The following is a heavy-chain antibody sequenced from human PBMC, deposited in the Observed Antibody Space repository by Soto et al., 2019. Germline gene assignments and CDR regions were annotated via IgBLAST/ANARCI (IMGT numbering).Heavy chain of an antibody. D-gene: IGHD2-2*01. CDR3: SCLSIPHPAIFTQFDS. Sequence: PSETLSLTCTVSGDSITSSSHYWCWIRQPPGKGLECIANIYYDGNTYYNPSLKSRVAISLDTSKNQFSLRLNSVTAADTAVYYFSCLSIPHPAIFTQFDSW. CDR1: GDSITSSSHY. CDR2: IYYDGNT. V-gene: IGHV4-39*01. J-gene: IGHJ4*01.